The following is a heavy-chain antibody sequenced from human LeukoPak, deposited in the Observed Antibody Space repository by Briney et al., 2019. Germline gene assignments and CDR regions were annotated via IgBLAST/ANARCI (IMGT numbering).Heavy chain of an antibody. CDR2: IYYSGST. CDR3: ARQGSGSNGYFQH. CDR1: GGSISSYY. D-gene: IGHD1-26*01. V-gene: IGHV4-59*08. Sequence: PSETLPLTCTVSGGSISSYYWSWIRQPPGKGLEWIGYIYYSGSTNYNPSLKSRVTISVDTSKNQFSLKLSSVTAADTAVYYCARQGSGSNGYFQHWGQGTLVTVSS. J-gene: IGHJ1*01.